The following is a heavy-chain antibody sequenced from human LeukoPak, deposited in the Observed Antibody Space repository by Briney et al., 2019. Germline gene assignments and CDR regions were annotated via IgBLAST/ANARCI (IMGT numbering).Heavy chain of an antibody. CDR1: GYTFTSYD. CDR2: MNPNSGTT. CDR3: AKSIVVVVAATPGLYYGMDV. V-gene: IGHV1-8*01. J-gene: IGHJ6*02. D-gene: IGHD2-15*01. Sequence: GASVKVSCKASGYTFTSYDINWVRQATGQGLEWMEWMNPNSGTTGYAQKFQGRVTMTRNTSISTAYMELSSLRSEDTAVYYCAKSIVVVVAATPGLYYGMDVWGQGTTVTVSS.